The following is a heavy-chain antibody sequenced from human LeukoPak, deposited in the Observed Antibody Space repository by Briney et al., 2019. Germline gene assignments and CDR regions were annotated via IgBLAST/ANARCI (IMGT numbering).Heavy chain of an antibody. V-gene: IGHV4-59*01. CDR3: ARDSALLWFRDGDYYYYGMDV. Sequence: PSETLSLTCAVYGGSFSGYYWSWIRQPPGKGLEWIGYIYYSGSTNYNPSLKSRVTISVDTSKNQFSLKLSSVTAADTAVYYCARDSALLWFRDGDYYYYGMDVWGKGTTVTVSS. J-gene: IGHJ6*04. CDR1: GGSFSGYY. D-gene: IGHD3-10*01. CDR2: IYYSGST.